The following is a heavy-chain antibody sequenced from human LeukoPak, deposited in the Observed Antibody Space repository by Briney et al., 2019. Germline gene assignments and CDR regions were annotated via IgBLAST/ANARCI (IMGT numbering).Heavy chain of an antibody. D-gene: IGHD3-22*01. CDR3: ARNFYNPSGYYWTPFDS. J-gene: IGHJ4*02. CDR1: GFTISSYW. CDR2: INRRGDYR. Sequence: GGSLRLSCAASGFTISSYWMHWVRQVPGKGLEWVSGINRRGDYRRYADSVKGRITISRDNTKNSLYLQMNYLRAEDTAFYYCARNFYNPSGYYWTPFDSWGQGTLVTVSS. V-gene: IGHV3-20*04.